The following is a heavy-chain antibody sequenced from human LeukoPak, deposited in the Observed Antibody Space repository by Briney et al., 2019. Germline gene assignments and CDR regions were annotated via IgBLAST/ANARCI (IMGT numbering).Heavy chain of an antibody. D-gene: IGHD2-15*01. CDR1: GFTFSSYA. J-gene: IGHJ4*02. Sequence: PGGSLRLSCAASGFTFSSYAMSWVRQAPGEGLEWVSAIGHSGHTTYYADSVKGRFTIARDRSKNTLNLQMNSLRAEDTAVYYCARAPVTSCRGAFCYPFDIWGQGTLVTVSS. CDR3: ARAPVTSCRGAFCYPFDI. CDR2: IGHSGHTT. V-gene: IGHV3-23*01.